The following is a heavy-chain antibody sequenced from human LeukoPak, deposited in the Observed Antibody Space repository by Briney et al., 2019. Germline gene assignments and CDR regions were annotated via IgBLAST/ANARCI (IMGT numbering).Heavy chain of an antibody. CDR2: IYYSGST. D-gene: IGHD6-19*01. J-gene: IGHJ4*02. CDR3: ARDCDSSPTCY. CDR1: GGSISSYY. Sequence: SETLSLTCTVSGGSISSYYWSWIRQPPGNGLEWIGYIYYSGSTNYNPSLKSRVTISVDTSKNQFSLKLSSVTAADTAVYYCARDCDSSPTCYWGQGTLVTVSS. V-gene: IGHV4-59*01.